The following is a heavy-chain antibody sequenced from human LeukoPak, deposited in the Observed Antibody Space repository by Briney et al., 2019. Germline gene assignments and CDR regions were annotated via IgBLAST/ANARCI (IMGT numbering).Heavy chain of an antibody. D-gene: IGHD6-13*01. V-gene: IGHV3-30*18. Sequence: LPGGSLRLSCAASGFTFNTFGMHWVRQAPGKGLEWLSVISYDSTNIYYADSMKGRFTISRDNSRNTVYLQMNSLRAEDTAVYYCAKDRQAAAPYNWFDPWGQGTLVTVSS. J-gene: IGHJ5*02. CDR2: ISYDSTNI. CDR1: GFTFNTFG. CDR3: AKDRQAAAPYNWFDP.